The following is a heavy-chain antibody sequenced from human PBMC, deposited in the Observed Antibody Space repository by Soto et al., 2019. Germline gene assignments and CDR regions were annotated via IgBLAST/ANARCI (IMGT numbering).Heavy chain of an antibody. V-gene: IGHV3-30-3*01. CDR3: ARGDGGYSYEFDY. D-gene: IGHD5-18*01. Sequence: QSGGSLRLSCAASGFTFSSYAMHWVRQAPGKGLEWVAVISYDGSNKYYADSVKGRFTISRDNSKNTLYLQMNSLRAEDTAVYYCARGDGGYSYEFDYWGQGTLVTVSS. J-gene: IGHJ4*02. CDR2: ISYDGSNK. CDR1: GFTFSSYA.